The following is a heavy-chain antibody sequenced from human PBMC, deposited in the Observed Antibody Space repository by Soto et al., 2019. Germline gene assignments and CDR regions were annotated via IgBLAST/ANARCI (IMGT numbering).Heavy chain of an antibody. Sequence: QVQLVQSGAEVKKPGASVKVSCKASGYTFTGYYMHWVRQAPGQGLEWMGWINPNSGGTNYAQKFQGWVTMTRETSISTAYMELSRLRSDDTAVYYCARAVGYCTNGVCYIPHNFDYWGQGTLVTVSS. D-gene: IGHD2-8*01. CDR2: INPNSGGT. CDR1: GYTFTGYY. V-gene: IGHV1-2*04. CDR3: ARAVGYCTNGVCYIPHNFDY. J-gene: IGHJ4*02.